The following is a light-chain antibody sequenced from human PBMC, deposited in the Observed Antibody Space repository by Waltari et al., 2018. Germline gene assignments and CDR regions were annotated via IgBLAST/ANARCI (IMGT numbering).Light chain of an antibody. CDR3: AAWDDSLSGYV. CDR2: YDD. CDR1: SSNIGNNA. Sequence: QSVLTQPPSVSEAPRQRVTISCSGSSSNIGNNAVNWYQQLPGKAPKLLIYYDDLLPSGVSDRCSGSKSGTAASLGSSGLQSEDEADYYCAAWDDSLSGYVFGTGTKVTVL. J-gene: IGLJ1*01. V-gene: IGLV1-36*01.